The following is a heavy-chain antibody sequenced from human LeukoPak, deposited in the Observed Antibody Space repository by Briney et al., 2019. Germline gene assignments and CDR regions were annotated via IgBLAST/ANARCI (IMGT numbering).Heavy chain of an antibody. D-gene: IGHD4-23*01. CDR1: GFTFRTYW. J-gene: IGHJ6*04. V-gene: IGHV3-7*01. Sequence: GGSLRLSCAASGFTFRTYWMSWARHAPGRALEWVANINEDGSEKYYVDSVKGRFTISRDNAENSLYLQMNSLRAEDAAVYYCARETFRWTGDVWGKGTTVTVSS. CDR3: ARETFRWTGDV. CDR2: INEDGSEK.